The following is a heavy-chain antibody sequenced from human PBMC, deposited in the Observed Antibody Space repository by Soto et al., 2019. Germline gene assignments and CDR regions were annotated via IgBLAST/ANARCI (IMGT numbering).Heavy chain of an antibody. V-gene: IGHV1-69*13. CDR3: ARSVYGSGSYYYSGLDV. J-gene: IGHJ6*02. CDR2: VIPLFGTA. D-gene: IGHD3-10*01. Sequence: SVKGSCKATGGTFSNYAISWVQQAPGQGLEWMGGVIPLFGTAKYAQKFQGRVTITADESTSTAYMELSSLTSEDTAVFYCARSVYGSGSYYYSGLDVWGQGTTVTVSS. CDR1: GGTFSNYA.